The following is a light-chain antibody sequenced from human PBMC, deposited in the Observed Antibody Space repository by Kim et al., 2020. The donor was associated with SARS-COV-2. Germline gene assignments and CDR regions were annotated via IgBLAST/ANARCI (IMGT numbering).Light chain of an antibody. Sequence: SESVGDTLTITCRASQNVQNWLAWYQQKPGQVPKLLVEKASDLQSGVPTRFSGSGFGTHFTLTITTLQPDDFATYYCQQYHTVSTFGQGTKVDIK. CDR3: QQYHTVST. J-gene: IGKJ1*01. V-gene: IGKV1-5*03. CDR1: QNVQNW. CDR2: KAS.